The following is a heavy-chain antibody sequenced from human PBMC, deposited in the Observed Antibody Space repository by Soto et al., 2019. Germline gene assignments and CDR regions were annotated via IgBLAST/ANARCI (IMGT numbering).Heavy chain of an antibody. CDR2: IYYSGST. J-gene: IGHJ4*02. Sequence: SETLSLTGTVSGGSISSYYWSWIRQPPWKGLEWIGYIYYSGSTNYNPSLKSRVTISVDTSKNQFSLKLSSVTAADTAVYYCERTSTHPHIVVVTARYYFDYWGQRTLVPFCS. V-gene: IGHV4-59*01. CDR1: GGSISSYY. D-gene: IGHD2-21*02. CDR3: ERTSTHPHIVVVTARYYFDY.